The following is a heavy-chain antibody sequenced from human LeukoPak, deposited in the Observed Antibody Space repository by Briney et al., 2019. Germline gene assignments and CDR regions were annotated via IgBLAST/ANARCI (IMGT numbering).Heavy chain of an antibody. D-gene: IGHD1-14*01. Sequence: SETLSLTCTVSGGSISSYYWSWIRQPPGKGLEWSGYIYYSGSTNYNPSLKSRVTISADTFTNQFSPWLSSVTDADTPVYYCARGNHLQWYFDLWGRGTLVTVSS. CDR2: IYYSGST. CDR3: ARGNHLQWYFDL. CDR1: GGSISSYY. J-gene: IGHJ2*01. V-gene: IGHV4-59*01.